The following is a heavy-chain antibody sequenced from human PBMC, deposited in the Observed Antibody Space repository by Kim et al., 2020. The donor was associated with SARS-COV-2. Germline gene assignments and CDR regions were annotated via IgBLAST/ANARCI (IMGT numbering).Heavy chain of an antibody. V-gene: IGHV1-69*01. J-gene: IGHJ5*02. D-gene: IGHD3-22*01. Sequence: CQGRVTITADESTSTAYMELSSLRSEDTAVYYCARSSYYDSSGYLNWFDPWGQGTLVTVSS. CDR3: ARSSYYDSSGYLNWFDP.